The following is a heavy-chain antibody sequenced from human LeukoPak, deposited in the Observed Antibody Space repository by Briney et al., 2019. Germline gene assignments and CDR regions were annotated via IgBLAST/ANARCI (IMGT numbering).Heavy chain of an antibody. V-gene: IGHV4-31*03. CDR3: ARGEYSSSWYQGGYYYYGMDV. D-gene: IGHD6-13*01. J-gene: IGHJ6*02. Sequence: SETLSLTCTVSGGSISSGGYYWSWIRQHPGKGLEWIGYIYYSGSTYYNPSLKSRVTISVDTSKNQFSLKLSSVTAADTAVYHCARGEYSSSWYQGGYYYYGMDVWGQGTTVTVSS. CDR2: IYYSGST. CDR1: GGSISSGGYY.